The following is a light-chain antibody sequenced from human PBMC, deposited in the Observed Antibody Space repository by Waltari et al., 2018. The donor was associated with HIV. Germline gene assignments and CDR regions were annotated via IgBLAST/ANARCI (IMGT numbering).Light chain of an antibody. V-gene: IGKV1-6*01. CDR2: AAS. Sequence: AIQMTQSPTSLSASVGDSVTITCRARQNIRRDLGWYQQKPGKAPKLLIYAASTLQTGVSSRFRGGGSGTEFTLTINGLQSEDSATYYCLQDDSFPLTFGPGTKVDLK. J-gene: IGKJ3*01. CDR1: QNIRRD. CDR3: LQDDSFPLT.